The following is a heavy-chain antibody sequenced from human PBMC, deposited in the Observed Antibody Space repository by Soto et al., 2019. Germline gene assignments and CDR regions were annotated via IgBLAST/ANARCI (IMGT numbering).Heavy chain of an antibody. J-gene: IGHJ5*02. Sequence: SETLSLTCAVSGYSISSGYYWGWIRQPPGKGLEWIGSIYHSGSTYYNPSLKSRVTISVDTSKNQFSLKLSSVTAADTAVYYCARDGAGIAARPGWFDPWGQGTLVTVS. D-gene: IGHD6-6*01. CDR3: ARDGAGIAARPGWFDP. CDR2: IYHSGST. CDR1: GYSISSGYY. V-gene: IGHV4-38-2*02.